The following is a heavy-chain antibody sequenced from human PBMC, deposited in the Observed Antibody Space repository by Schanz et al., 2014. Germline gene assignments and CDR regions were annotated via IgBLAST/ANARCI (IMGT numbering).Heavy chain of an antibody. CDR1: GFTFSSYA. V-gene: IGHV3-23*01. CDR2: IGVDGTTT. J-gene: IGHJ4*02. Sequence: EMQLLESGGGLIQPGGSLRLSCAASGFTFSSYAMSWVRQAPGKGLEWVSVIGVDGTTTYYADSVKGRFTISRDNSKNTVYIQMNSLRAEDTAVYYCARGGPAYYFDDWGQGTLVTVSS. CDR3: ARGGPAYYFDD.